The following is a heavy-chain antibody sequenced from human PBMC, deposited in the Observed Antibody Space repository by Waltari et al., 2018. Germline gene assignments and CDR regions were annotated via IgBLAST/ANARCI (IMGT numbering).Heavy chain of an antibody. CDR2: INGGTANT. J-gene: IGHJ3*02. V-gene: IGHV1-3*01. Sequence: VQLVQSGAEVKKPGASVKVSCKASGYDFNAYTIHWLRQAPGRGPEWMGWINGGTANTRYSQKLQGRITITNDTSATTVYMELTSLRSSDTAVYYCARFAFDIWGQGTMVTVSS. CDR1: GYDFNAYT. CDR3: ARFAFDI.